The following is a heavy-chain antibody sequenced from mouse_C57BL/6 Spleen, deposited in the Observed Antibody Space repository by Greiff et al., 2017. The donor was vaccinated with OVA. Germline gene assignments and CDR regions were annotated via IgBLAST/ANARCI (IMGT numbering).Heavy chain of an antibody. CDR2: IHPNSGST. V-gene: IGHV1-64*01. Sequence: VQLKQPGAELVKPGASVKLSCKASGYTFTSYWMHWVKQRPGQGLEWIGMIHPNSGSTNYNEKFKSKATLTVDKSSSTAYMQLSSLTSEDSAVYYCARTPYSNPYYAMDYWGQGTSVTVSS. J-gene: IGHJ4*01. CDR3: ARTPYSNPYYAMDY. D-gene: IGHD2-5*01. CDR1: GYTFTSYW.